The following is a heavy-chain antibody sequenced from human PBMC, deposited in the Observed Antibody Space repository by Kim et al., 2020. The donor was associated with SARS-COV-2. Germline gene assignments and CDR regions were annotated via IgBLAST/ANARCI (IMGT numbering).Heavy chain of an antibody. V-gene: IGHV3-53*01. CDR1: GFSVSTND. CDR2: IFGSGAT. J-gene: IGHJ6*02. D-gene: IGHD3-10*01. CDR3: ARKLLWFGDNGMDV. Sequence: GGSLRLSCAASGFSVSTNDMSWVRQAPGKGLEWVATIFGSGATYFADSAKGRFTISRDNSKNTLYLKMNSLRAEDTAAYHCARKLLWFGDNGMDVWGQGT.